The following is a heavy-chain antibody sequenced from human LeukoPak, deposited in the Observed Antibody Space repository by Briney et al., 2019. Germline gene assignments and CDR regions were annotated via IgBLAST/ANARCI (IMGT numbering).Heavy chain of an antibody. Sequence: GGSLRLSCAASGFTFSSYGMHWVRQAPGKGLEWVAFIRYDGSNKYYADSVKGRFTISRDNSKYTLYLQMNSLRAEDTAVYYCAKLGYDFWSGYSPFDYWGQGTLVTVSS. CDR2: IRYDGSNK. J-gene: IGHJ4*02. D-gene: IGHD3-3*01. V-gene: IGHV3-30*02. CDR3: AKLGYDFWSGYSPFDY. CDR1: GFTFSSYG.